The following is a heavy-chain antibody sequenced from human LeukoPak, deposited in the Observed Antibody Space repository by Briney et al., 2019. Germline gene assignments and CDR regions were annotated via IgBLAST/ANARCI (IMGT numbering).Heavy chain of an antibody. Sequence: SETLSLTCTVSGYSISSGYYWGWIRQPPGKGLEWIGSIYHSGSTYYNPSLKSRVTISVDTSKNQFSLKLSSVTAADTAVYYCARVSYYYGSGTLSTYYFDYWGQGTLVTVSS. CDR3: ARVSYYYGSGTLSTYYFDY. CDR2: IYHSGST. J-gene: IGHJ4*02. D-gene: IGHD3-10*01. V-gene: IGHV4-38-2*02. CDR1: GYSISSGYY.